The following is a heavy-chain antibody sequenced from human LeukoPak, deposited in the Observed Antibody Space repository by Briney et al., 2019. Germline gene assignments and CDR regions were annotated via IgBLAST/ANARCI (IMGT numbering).Heavy chain of an antibody. Sequence: PSQTLSLTCTVSGGSISSGDYCWSWIRQPPGKGLEWIGYIYYSGSTYYNPSLKSRVTISVDTSKNQFSLKLSSVTAADTAVYYCARVRTYYDFWSGYSYNWFDPWGQGTLVTVPS. V-gene: IGHV4-30-4*01. CDR2: IYYSGST. CDR3: ARVRTYYDFWSGYSYNWFDP. D-gene: IGHD3-3*01. CDR1: GGSISSGDYC. J-gene: IGHJ5*02.